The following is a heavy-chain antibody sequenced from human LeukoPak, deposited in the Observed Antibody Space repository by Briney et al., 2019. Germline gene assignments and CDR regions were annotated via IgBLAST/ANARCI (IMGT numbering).Heavy chain of an antibody. CDR2: INSRSNYI. J-gene: IGHJ4*02. CDR1: GVTLSTYA. CDR3: ARDKVSVIPALDY. Sequence: GGSLRLSCAASGVTLSTYAMSWARQAPGKGLEWVSSINSRSNYIYYADSVKGRFTISRDNAKESLYLQMNSLRAEDTALYFCARDKVSVIPALDYWGQGTLVIVSS. V-gene: IGHV3-21*01. D-gene: IGHD2/OR15-2a*01.